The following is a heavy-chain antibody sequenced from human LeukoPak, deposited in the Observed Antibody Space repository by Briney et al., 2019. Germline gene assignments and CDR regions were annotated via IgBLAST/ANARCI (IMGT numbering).Heavy chain of an antibody. CDR3: ARDEPRVGLRY. V-gene: IGHV1-3*01. D-gene: IGHD2-15*01. CDR1: GYTLSTYT. Sequence: ASVKVSCKASGYTLSTYTMHWLRQAPGQRPEWMGCIYAGNGNVKYSQNFQARVTITRDTSANTAYLELSSLRSEDTAVYYCARDEPRVGLRYWGQGTLVTVSS. J-gene: IGHJ4*02. CDR2: IYAGNGNV.